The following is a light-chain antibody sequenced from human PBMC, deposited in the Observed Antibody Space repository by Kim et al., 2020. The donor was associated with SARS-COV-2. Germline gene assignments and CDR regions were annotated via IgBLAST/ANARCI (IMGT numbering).Light chain of an antibody. Sequence: SPGERATLSCRASQSISTSLAWYQQKPGQAPRLLTYRASTRATGIPARFSGSGSGTEFTLTISSLQSEDFALYYCQQYIHWPPKYTFGRGTKLEIK. V-gene: IGKV3-15*01. J-gene: IGKJ2*01. CDR3: QQYIHWPPKYT. CDR2: RAS. CDR1: QSISTS.